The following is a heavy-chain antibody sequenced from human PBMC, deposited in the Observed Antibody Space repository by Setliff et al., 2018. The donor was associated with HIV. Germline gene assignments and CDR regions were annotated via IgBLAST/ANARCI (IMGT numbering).Heavy chain of an antibody. Sequence: ASVKVSCKASGYTFTSYYIHWVRQAPGQGLEWMGRINPSGGSTSYAQKLQGRVTMTTDTSTSTAYMELRSLRSDDTAVYYCARGHSSGWYEGRYWGQGTLVTVSS. CDR3: ARGHSSGWYEGRY. V-gene: IGHV1-46*01. D-gene: IGHD6-19*01. CDR2: INPSGGST. J-gene: IGHJ4*02. CDR1: GYTFTSYY.